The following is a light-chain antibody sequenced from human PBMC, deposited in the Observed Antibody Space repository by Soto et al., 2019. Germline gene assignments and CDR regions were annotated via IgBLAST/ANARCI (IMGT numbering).Light chain of an antibody. J-gene: IGLJ1*01. V-gene: IGLV2-14*01. CDR2: EVS. CDR3: SSYTSSSTTCV. Sequence: QSALTQPASVSGSPGQSITISCTGTSSDVGGYNYVSWYQQHPGKAPKLMIYEVSNRPSGVSNRFSGSKSGNTASLTISGLQAEDEADYYCSSYTSSSTTCVFGNGTKVTVL. CDR1: SSDVGGYNY.